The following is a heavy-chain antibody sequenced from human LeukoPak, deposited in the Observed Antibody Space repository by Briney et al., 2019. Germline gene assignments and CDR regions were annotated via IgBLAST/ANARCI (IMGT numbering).Heavy chain of an antibody. J-gene: IGHJ4*02. CDR1: GFTFSSYG. CDR2: IWYDGSNK. Sequence: PGRSLRLSCAASGFTFSSYGMHWVRQAPGKGLEWVAVIWYDGSNKYYADSVKGRFTISRDNAKNSLYLQMNSLRAEDTAVYYCARSGTYAYFDYWGQGTLVTVSS. V-gene: IGHV3-33*01. D-gene: IGHD1-26*01. CDR3: ARSGTYAYFDY.